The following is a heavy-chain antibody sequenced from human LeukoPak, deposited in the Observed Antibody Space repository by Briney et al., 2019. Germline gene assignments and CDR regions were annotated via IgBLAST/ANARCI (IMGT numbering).Heavy chain of an antibody. CDR1: GGSFSGYY. D-gene: IGHD3-22*01. V-gene: IGHV4-34*01. CDR2: INHSGST. J-gene: IGHJ4*02. CDR3: ALGYYDSSGYCDY. Sequence: SETLSLTCAVYGGSFSGYYWSWIRQPPGEGLEWIGEINHSGSTNYNPSLKSRVTISVDTSKNQFALKLSSVTAADTAVYYCALGYYDSSGYCDYWGQGTLVTVSS.